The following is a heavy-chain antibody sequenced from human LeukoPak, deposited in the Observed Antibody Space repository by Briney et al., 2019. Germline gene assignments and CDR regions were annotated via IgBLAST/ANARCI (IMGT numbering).Heavy chain of an antibody. J-gene: IGHJ5*02. CDR2: ISSSSSYI. Sequence: GGSLRLSCAASGFTFSSYAMHWVRQAPGKGLEWVSSISSSSSYIYYADSVKGRFTISRDNAKNSLYLQMNSLRAEDTAVYYCARAEFIAAAGTRWFDPWGQGTLVTVSS. D-gene: IGHD6-13*01. V-gene: IGHV3-21*01. CDR3: ARAEFIAAAGTRWFDP. CDR1: GFTFSSYA.